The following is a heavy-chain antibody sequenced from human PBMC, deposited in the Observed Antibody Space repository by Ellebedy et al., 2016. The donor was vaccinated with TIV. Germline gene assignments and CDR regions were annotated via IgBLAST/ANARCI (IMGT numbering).Heavy chain of an antibody. CDR1: GGSISNSDYY. Sequence: MPSETLSLTCTVSGGSISNSDYYWNWIRQPPGKGLEWIGSIYYSGSAYYNPSLKSRVTVSVDTSKNQFSLNLSSVTAADTAVYYCARHSQPAAGDYWGQGTLVTVSS. D-gene: IGHD6-13*01. J-gene: IGHJ4*02. CDR3: ARHSQPAAGDY. V-gene: IGHV4-39*01. CDR2: IYYSGSA.